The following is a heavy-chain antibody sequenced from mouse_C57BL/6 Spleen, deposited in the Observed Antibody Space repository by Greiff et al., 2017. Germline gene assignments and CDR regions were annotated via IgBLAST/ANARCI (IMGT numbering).Heavy chain of an antibody. D-gene: IGHD1-1*01. CDR1: GYAFSSYW. V-gene: IGHV1-80*01. J-gene: IGHJ4*01. CDR2: IYPGDGDT. CDR3: ARRGDYYGSSYDYAMDY. Sequence: VQLQQSGAELVKPGASVKISCKASGYAFSSYWMNWVKQRPGKGLEWIGQIYPGDGDTNYNGKFKGKATLTADKSSSTAYMQLSSLTSEDSAVYFCARRGDYYGSSYDYAMDYWGQGTSVTVSS.